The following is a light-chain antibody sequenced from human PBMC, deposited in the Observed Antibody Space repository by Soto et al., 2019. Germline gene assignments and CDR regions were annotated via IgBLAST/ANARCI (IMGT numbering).Light chain of an antibody. CDR1: SSDIGSYAY. CDR3: SSCTSTSTRH. CDR2: EVT. Sequence: QSVLAQPASVSGSPGQSITISCTGTSSDIGSYAYVSWYQQHPGKAPNLIIYEVTARPSGVSTRFSGSKSRNTGSLTTSALQAEDEADYYCSSCTSTSTRHFGSGTKATVL. J-gene: IGLJ1*01. V-gene: IGLV2-14*01.